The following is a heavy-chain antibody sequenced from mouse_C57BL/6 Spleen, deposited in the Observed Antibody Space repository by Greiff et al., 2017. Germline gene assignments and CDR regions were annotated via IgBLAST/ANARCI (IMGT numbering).Heavy chain of an antibody. Sequence: VQPQPSGAELVKPGASGKIFCKTSGHAFRSYWVNWVKERPGKGLEGIGQIYPGDGDTNYNGKFKGKATLTADKSSSTAYMQLSSLTSEDSAVYFCASNFGYAMDYWGQGTSVTVSS. CDR3: ASNFGYAMDY. J-gene: IGHJ4*01. D-gene: IGHD1-3*01. CDR2: IYPGDGDT. V-gene: IGHV1-80*01. CDR1: GHAFRSYW.